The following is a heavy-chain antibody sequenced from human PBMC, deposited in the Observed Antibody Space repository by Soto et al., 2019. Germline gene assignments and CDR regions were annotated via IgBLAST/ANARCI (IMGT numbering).Heavy chain of an antibody. CDR3: ARSAPYVVVVAATPTDY. J-gene: IGHJ4*02. CDR2: IKQDGSEK. Sequence: GGSLRLSCAASGFTFSSYWMSWVRQAPGKGLEWVANIKQDGSEKYYVDSVKGRFTISRDNAKNSLYLQMNSLRAEDTAVYYCARSAPYVVVVAATPTDYWGQGTLVTVSS. V-gene: IGHV3-7*01. D-gene: IGHD2-15*01. CDR1: GFTFSSYW.